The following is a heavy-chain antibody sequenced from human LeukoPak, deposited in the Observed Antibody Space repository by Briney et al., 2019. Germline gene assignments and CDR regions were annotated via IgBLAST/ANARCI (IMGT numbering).Heavy chain of an antibody. J-gene: IGHJ4*02. D-gene: IGHD3-22*01. CDR1: GYTFPSYA. Sequence: ASVKVSCKASGYTFPSYAMNWVRQAPGQGLEWMGWINTNTGNPTYAQGFTGRFVFSLDISVSTAYLQISSLKAEDTAVYYCARAAAVYDSSGWYFDYWGQGTLVTVSS. CDR3: ARAAAVYDSSGWYFDY. CDR2: INTNTGNP. V-gene: IGHV7-4-1*02.